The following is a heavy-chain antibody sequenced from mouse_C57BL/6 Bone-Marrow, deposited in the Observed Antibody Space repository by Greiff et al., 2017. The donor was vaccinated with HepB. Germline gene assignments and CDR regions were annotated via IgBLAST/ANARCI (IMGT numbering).Heavy chain of an antibody. J-gene: IGHJ3*01. Sequence: QVQLQQPGAELVKPGASVKLSCKASGYTFTSYWMQWVKQRPGKGLEWIGEIDPSDSYTNYNQKFKGKATLTVDQSSSTAYMQLSSLTSEDSAVYDCESESYSDPVAYWCQGTLVTVSA. CDR3: ESESYSDPVAY. CDR1: GYTFTSYW. CDR2: IDPSDSYT. D-gene: IGHD2-13*01. V-gene: IGHV1-50*01.